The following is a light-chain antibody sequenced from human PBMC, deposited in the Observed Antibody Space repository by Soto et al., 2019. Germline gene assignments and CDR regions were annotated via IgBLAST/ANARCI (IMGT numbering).Light chain of an antibody. CDR3: PQYTGPPTT. V-gene: IGKV3D-15*01. CDR2: GAS. J-gene: IGKJ5*01. CDR1: QSINSG. Sequence: EIVMTQSPATLSVSPGETTRLSCRASQSINSGVAWYQQKVGQTPRLLIHGASTRATGIAARFSGSGSGTDFTLTITRLEPEDSAVYFCPQYTGPPTTFGQGTRLEIK.